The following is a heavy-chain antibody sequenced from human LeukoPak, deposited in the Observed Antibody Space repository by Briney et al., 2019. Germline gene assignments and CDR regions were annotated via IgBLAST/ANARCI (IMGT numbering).Heavy chain of an antibody. CDR3: GRGNAITIFGVLQPNNWFDP. Sequence: ASVKVSCKASGYTFTSYDINWVRQATGQGLEWMGWMNPNSGNTGYAQKFQGRVTMTRNTSISTAYMELSSLRSEDTAVYYCGRGNAITIFGVLQPNNWFDPWGQGTLVTVSS. V-gene: IGHV1-8*01. J-gene: IGHJ5*02. CDR2: MNPNSGNT. D-gene: IGHD3-3*01. CDR1: GYTFTSYD.